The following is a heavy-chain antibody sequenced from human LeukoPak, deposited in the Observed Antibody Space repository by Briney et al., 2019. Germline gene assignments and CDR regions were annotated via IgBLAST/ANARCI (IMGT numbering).Heavy chain of an antibody. D-gene: IGHD5-12*01. Sequence: PGGSLRLSCAASGFTFSNYWMNWVRQAPGKGLEWVANIKQDGSETRYVDSVKGRFTISRDNAKNSLFLQMNSLRADDTAVYFCASGFSGSFEYWGQGTLVTVSS. CDR2: IKQDGSET. J-gene: IGHJ4*02. CDR3: ASGFSGSFEY. CDR1: GFTFSNYW. V-gene: IGHV3-7*01.